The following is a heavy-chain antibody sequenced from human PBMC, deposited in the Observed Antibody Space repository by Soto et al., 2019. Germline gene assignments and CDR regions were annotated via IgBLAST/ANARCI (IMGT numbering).Heavy chain of an antibody. Sequence: SETLSLTCTVSGDSISSYYWSWIRRPPGKGLEWIGFVYSNGTTSYSRSLRSRVTMSVDTSTNQFSLNLKSVTAADSAVYYCERTPLIWGQGILVTVS. J-gene: IGHJ4*02. CDR2: VYSNGTT. CDR1: GDSISSYY. D-gene: IGHD2-15*01. CDR3: ERTPLI. V-gene: IGHV4-59*01.